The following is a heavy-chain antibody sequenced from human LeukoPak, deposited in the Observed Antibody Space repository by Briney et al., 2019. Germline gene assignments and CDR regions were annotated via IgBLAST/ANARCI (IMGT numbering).Heavy chain of an antibody. D-gene: IGHD3-10*01. CDR3: AKVAVEYYYGSGSFDY. CDR1: GFTFSSYG. CDR2: ISYDGSNK. V-gene: IGHV3-30*18. J-gene: IGHJ4*02. Sequence: GGSLRLSCAASGFTFSSYGMHWVRQAPGKGLEWVAVISYDGSNKYYADTVKGRFTISRDNSKNTLYLQMNSLRAEDTAVYYCAKVAVEYYYGSGSFDYWGQGTLVTVSS.